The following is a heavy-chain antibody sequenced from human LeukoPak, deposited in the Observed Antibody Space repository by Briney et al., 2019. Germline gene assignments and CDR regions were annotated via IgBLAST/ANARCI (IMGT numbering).Heavy chain of an antibody. J-gene: IGHJ4*01. CDR3: ARDYDFWAFDY. CDR2: IYYSGST. V-gene: IGHV4-59*01. CDR1: GGSISSYY. D-gene: IGHD3-3*01. Sequence: SETLSLTCTVSGGSISSYYWSWIRQPPGKGLEWIGYIYYSGSTNYNPSLKSRVTISVDTSKNQFSLKLSSVTAADTAVYYCARDYDFWAFDYWGQEPWSPSPQ.